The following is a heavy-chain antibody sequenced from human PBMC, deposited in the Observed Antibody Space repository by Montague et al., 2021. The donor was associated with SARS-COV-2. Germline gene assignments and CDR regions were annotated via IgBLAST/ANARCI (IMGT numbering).Heavy chain of an antibody. J-gene: IGHJ5*02. V-gene: IGHV4-4*02. Sequence: SETRSLTCAVSGGSISSSNWWSWVRQPPGKGLEWIGEIYHSRSTNYNPSLKSRVTISVDKSKNQFSPKLSTVTAADTAEYYCAGRCGSSTSCRNWFDPGGQGTLVIVSS. CDR2: IYHSRST. D-gene: IGHD2-2*01. CDR3: AGRCGSSTSCRNWFDP. CDR1: GGSISSSNW.